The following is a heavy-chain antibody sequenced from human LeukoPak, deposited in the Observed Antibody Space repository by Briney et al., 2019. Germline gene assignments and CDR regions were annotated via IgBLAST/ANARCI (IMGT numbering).Heavy chain of an antibody. CDR3: ARTTAFTASGYDY. V-gene: IGHV1-8*03. Sequence: ASVTVSCKASGYTFTNYHINWVRQATGQGLEWMGWMNPNNGDSCYAQKFQGRVTITRDTSISISYMELRSLRSDDTAVYFCARTTAFTASGYDYWGQGTLVTVSS. CDR1: GYTFTNYH. J-gene: IGHJ4*02. CDR2: MNPNNGDS. D-gene: IGHD2-21*02.